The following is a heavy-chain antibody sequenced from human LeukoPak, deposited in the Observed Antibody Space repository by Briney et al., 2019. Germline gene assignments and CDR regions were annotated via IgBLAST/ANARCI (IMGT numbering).Heavy chain of an antibody. CDR3: ARRPWFGGMTPLSYYYYMDV. Sequence: PGRSLRLSCAASGFTFSSYGMHWVRQAPGKGLEWVAVISYDGSNKYYAGSVKGRFTISRDNSKNTLYLQMNSLRAEDTAVYYCARRPWFGGMTPLSYYYYMDVWGKGTTVTVSS. J-gene: IGHJ6*03. V-gene: IGHV3-30*03. CDR1: GFTFSSYG. D-gene: IGHD3-10*01. CDR2: ISYDGSNK.